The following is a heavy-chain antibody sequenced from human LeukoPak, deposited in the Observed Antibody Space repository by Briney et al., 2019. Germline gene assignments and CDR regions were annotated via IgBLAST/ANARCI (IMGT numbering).Heavy chain of an antibody. D-gene: IGHD3-10*01. CDR3: ARDTGRGFGDFDY. J-gene: IGHJ4*02. CDR1: GGTFSSYA. Sequence: ASVKVSCKASGGTFSSYAISWVRQAPGQGLEWMGGIIPIFGTANYAQKFQGRVTITADESTSTAYMELSSLRSEDTAVYYCARDTGRGFGDFDYWGQGTLVTVPS. CDR2: IIPIFGTA. V-gene: IGHV1-69*13.